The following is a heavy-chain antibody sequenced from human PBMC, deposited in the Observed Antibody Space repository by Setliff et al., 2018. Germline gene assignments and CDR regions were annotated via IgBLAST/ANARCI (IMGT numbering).Heavy chain of an antibody. CDR1: GYTFSNYG. CDR2: ISGYDGNT. Sequence: GASVKVSCKTSGYTFSNYGVSWVRQAPGQGLEWMGWISGYDGNTKYAQNLHGRVTMTTDTSTTTAYMELGSLTSDDTAVYYCSRLVRYCTTTSCQGASGAEFWGQGTLVTVSS. CDR3: SRLVRYCTTTSCQGASGAEF. J-gene: IGHJ4*02. V-gene: IGHV1-18*01. D-gene: IGHD2-2*01.